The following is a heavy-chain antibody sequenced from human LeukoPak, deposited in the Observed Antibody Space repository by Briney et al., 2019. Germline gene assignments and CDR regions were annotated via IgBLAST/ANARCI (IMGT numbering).Heavy chain of an antibody. J-gene: IGHJ6*02. CDR2: IYSGGST. CDR3: ARDCSSTSCYPYYGMDV. Sequence: TGGSLRLSCAASGFTFSGNYMSWVRQAPGKGLEWVSIIYSGGSTYYADSVKGRFTISRDNSKHTLYLQLNSLRAEDTAVYYCARDCSSTSCYPYYGMDVWGQGTTVTVSS. CDR1: GFTFSGNY. D-gene: IGHD2-2*01. V-gene: IGHV3-53*01.